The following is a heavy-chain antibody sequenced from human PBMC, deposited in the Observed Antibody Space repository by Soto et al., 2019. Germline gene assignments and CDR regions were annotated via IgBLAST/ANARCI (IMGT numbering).Heavy chain of an antibody. J-gene: IGHJ4*01. Sequence: SATLSLCCTVSGGSISSGGYYWSWIRQHPGKGLEWIGYIYYSGSTYYNPSLKSRVTISVDTSKNQFSLKLSSVTAADTAVYYCARAWPNCSGGSCYYYFDYWGHGTPVTVSP. V-gene: IGHV4-31*03. CDR2: IYYSGST. D-gene: IGHD2-15*01. CDR3: ARAWPNCSGGSCYYYFDY. CDR1: GGSISSGGYY.